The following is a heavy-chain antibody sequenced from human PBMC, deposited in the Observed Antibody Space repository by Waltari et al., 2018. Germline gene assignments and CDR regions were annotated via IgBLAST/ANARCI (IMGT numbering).Heavy chain of an antibody. J-gene: IGHJ5*02. V-gene: IGHV4-59*01. D-gene: IGHD3-16*01. Sequence: QVQLQESGPGLVKPSETLSLTCPVSGGSLSSYYWSWIRQPPGKGLEWIGYIYYSGSTNYNPSLKSRVTISVDTSKNQFSLKLSSVTAADTAVYYCARGRGRGNGFDPWGQGTLVTVSS. CDR1: GGSLSSYY. CDR3: ARGRGRGNGFDP. CDR2: IYYSGST.